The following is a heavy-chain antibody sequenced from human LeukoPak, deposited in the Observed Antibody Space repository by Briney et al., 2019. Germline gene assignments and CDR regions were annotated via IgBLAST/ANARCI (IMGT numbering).Heavy chain of an antibody. Sequence: ASVQVSFKASGYTFTCYYLHWVRQAPGQGLEWMGWINPNSGGTNYSLKFQGRVTMTRDTSISTAYTELSRLRSDDTAVYYCAVYCGSTTCYSAYDIWGQGTMVTVSS. V-gene: IGHV1-2*02. J-gene: IGHJ3*02. CDR3: AVYCGSTTCYSAYDI. CDR2: INPNSGGT. D-gene: IGHD2-2*01. CDR1: GYTFTCYY.